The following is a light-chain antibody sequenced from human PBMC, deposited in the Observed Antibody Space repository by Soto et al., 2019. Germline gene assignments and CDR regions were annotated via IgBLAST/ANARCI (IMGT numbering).Light chain of an antibody. CDR2: AAS. Sequence: DIQMTPSPSSLSASVGDRVTISCRASQTITTYLNWYQQKPGKAPKLLIYAASSLHSGVPSRFSVSGSGTGFTLAISSLQPEDFAAYYCQHTYSALWTFGQGTKLEIK. J-gene: IGKJ1*01. V-gene: IGKV1-39*01. CDR3: QHTYSALWT. CDR1: QTITTY.